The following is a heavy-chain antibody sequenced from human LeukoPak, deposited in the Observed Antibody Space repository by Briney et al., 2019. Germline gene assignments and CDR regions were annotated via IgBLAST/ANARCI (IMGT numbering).Heavy chain of an antibody. Sequence: PSETLSLTCAVYGGSFSGYYWSWIRQPPGKGLEWIGEINHSGSTNYNPSLKSRVTISVDTSKNQFSLKLSSLTAADTAVYFCARAPRRGSGYYLRPGAFDIWGQGTMVTVSS. V-gene: IGHV4-34*01. J-gene: IGHJ3*02. CDR1: GGSFSGYY. D-gene: IGHD3-22*01. CDR2: INHSGST. CDR3: ARAPRRGSGYYLRPGAFDI.